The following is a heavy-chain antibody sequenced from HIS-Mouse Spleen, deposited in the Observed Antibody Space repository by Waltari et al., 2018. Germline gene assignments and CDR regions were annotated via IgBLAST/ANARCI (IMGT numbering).Heavy chain of an antibody. D-gene: IGHD6-13*01. CDR1: GGSISSSSYY. CDR3: AREIPYSSSWYDWYFDL. Sequence: QLQLQESGPGLVKPSETLSLTCTVSGGSISSSSYYWGWIRQPPGKGLEGIGRIYYSGSTYYNTSLKSRVTISVDTAKNQFSLKLSSVTAADTAVYYCAREIPYSSSWYDWYFDLWGRGTLVTVSS. V-gene: IGHV4-39*07. J-gene: IGHJ2*01. CDR2: IYYSGST.